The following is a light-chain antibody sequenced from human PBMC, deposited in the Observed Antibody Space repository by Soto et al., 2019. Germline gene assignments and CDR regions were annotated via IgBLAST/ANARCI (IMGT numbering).Light chain of an antibody. J-gene: IGKJ1*01. V-gene: IGKV3-20*01. CDR3: QQYGSSTWT. Sequence: EIVLTQSPGTLSLSPGERATLSCRASQSVSSSYLAWYQQKPGQAPRLLIYAASSRATGIPDRFSGSGSGTDFTLTISRLEPEDFAVYYCQQYGSSTWTFGQGTKLEIK. CDR1: QSVSSSY. CDR2: AAS.